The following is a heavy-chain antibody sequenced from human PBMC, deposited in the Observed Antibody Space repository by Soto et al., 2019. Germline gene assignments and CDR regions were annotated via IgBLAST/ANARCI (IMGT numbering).Heavy chain of an antibody. CDR3: AKGFSSMVTNAFDI. V-gene: IGHV4-30-2*01. D-gene: IGHD5-18*01. CDR2: IYHSGST. Sequence: PSETLSLTCAVSGGSISSGGYSWSWIRQPPGKGLEWIGYIYHSGSTYYNPSLKSRVTISVDRSKNQFSLKLSSVTAADTAVYYCAKGFSSMVTNAFDIWGQGTMVTVSS. J-gene: IGHJ3*02. CDR1: GGSISSGGYS.